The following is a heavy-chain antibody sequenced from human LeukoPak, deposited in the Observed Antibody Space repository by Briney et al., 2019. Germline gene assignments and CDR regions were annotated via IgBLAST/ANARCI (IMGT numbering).Heavy chain of an antibody. Sequence: ASVKVSCKASGYTFTSYYMHWVRQAPGQGLEWMEIINPSGGSTSYAQKFQGRVTMTRDTSTSTVYMELSSLRSEDTAVYYCARAKRAVAGYYYYYGMDVWGQGTTVTVSS. V-gene: IGHV1-46*01. J-gene: IGHJ6*02. D-gene: IGHD6-19*01. CDR3: ARAKRAVAGYYYYYGMDV. CDR1: GYTFTSYY. CDR2: INPSGGST.